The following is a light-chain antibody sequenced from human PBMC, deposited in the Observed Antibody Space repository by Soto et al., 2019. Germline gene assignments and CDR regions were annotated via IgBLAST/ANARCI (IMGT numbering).Light chain of an antibody. CDR2: AAS. CDR3: LQTYTSLTWT. CDR1: QTISNY. Sequence: DITMTQSPSSLSASVGDRVTITCRASQTISNYLQWYQQKSGQAPKLLVYAASILHSGDPSRFSGSGSGTDFTLTINSLQPEDFASYYCLQTYTSLTWTFGQGTKVEI. V-gene: IGKV1-39*01. J-gene: IGKJ1*01.